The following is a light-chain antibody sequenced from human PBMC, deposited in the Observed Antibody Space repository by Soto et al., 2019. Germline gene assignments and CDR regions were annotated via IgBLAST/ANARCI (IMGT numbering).Light chain of an antibody. CDR1: RSDIGASNF. V-gene: IGLV2-14*01. CDR3: ASFRSGTILV. J-gene: IGLJ1*01. CDR2: EVN. Sequence: QSVLTQPASVSGSPGQSVTISCTGPRSDIGASNFISWYQHSPGKAPRLLIYEVNNRPSGVSRRFSGSKAGNTASLTISGLLDDDEADYFCASFRSGTILVFGSGTKLTVL.